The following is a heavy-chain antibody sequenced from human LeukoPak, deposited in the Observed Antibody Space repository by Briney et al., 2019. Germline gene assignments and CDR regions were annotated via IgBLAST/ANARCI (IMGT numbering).Heavy chain of an antibody. J-gene: IGHJ6*03. CDR3: ARDGLGSTSCYKPPCYYYYMDV. V-gene: IGHV3-21*01. CDR2: ISSSSSYI. CDR1: GFTFSSYS. D-gene: IGHD2-2*02. Sequence: PGGSLRLSCAASGFTFSSYSMNWVRQAPGKGLEWVSSISSSSSYIYYADSVKGRFTISRDNAKNPLYLQMNSLRAEDTAVYYCARDGLGSTSCYKPPCYYYYMDVWGKGTTVTVSS.